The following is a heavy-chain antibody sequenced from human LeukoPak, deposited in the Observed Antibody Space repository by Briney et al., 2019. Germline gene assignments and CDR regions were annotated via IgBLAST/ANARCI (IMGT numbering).Heavy chain of an antibody. D-gene: IGHD6-13*01. CDR1: GFTFSSYA. CDR2: ISYDGSNK. J-gene: IGHJ4*02. Sequence: PGGSLRLSCAASGFTFSSYAMHWVRQAPGKGLEWVAVISYDGSNKYYADSVKGRFTISRDNSKNTLYLQMNSLRAEDTAVYYCARYPRGMYSGGWYYFDYWGQGTLVTVSS. V-gene: IGHV3-30-3*01. CDR3: ARYPRGMYSGGWYYFDY.